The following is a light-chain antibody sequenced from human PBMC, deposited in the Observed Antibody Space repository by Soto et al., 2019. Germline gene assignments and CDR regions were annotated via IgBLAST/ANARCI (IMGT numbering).Light chain of an antibody. CDR3: QQTHSVPRT. J-gene: IGKJ4*01. V-gene: IGKV1-39*01. Sequence: DVQMTQSPPSLSASVGDRVSITCRASESITKYLSWYQQKPGKAPKLLIYGASSLQSGVPLRFGGSGFGTDFTLNISSLQPEEFATYYCQQTHSVPRTFGGGTKVEI. CDR2: GAS. CDR1: ESITKY.